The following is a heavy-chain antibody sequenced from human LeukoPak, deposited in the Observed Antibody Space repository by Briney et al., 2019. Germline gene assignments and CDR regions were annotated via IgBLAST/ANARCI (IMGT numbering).Heavy chain of an antibody. CDR2: ISSSSSYI. V-gene: IGHV3-21*01. D-gene: IGHD1-14*01. CDR1: GFTFSIYS. CDR3: ARSSITGDSSDY. Sequence: GGSLRLSCAASGFTFSIYSMNWVRQAPGKGLEWVSSISSSSSYIYYADSVKGRFTISRDNAKNSLYLQMNSLRAEDTAVYYCARSSITGDSSDYWGQGTLVTVSS. J-gene: IGHJ4*02.